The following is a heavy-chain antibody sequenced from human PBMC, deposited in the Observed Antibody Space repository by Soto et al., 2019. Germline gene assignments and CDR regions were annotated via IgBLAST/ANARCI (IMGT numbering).Heavy chain of an antibody. Sequence: SETLSLTCAVYGGSFSGYYWSWIRQPPGKGLEWIGEINHSGSTNYNPSLKSRATISVDTSKNQFSLKLSSVTAADTAVYYCARGTVIRSYYGMDVWGQATTVTVSS. CDR1: GGSFSGYY. D-gene: IGHD4-4*01. CDR3: ARGTVIRSYYGMDV. V-gene: IGHV4-34*01. J-gene: IGHJ6*02. CDR2: INHSGST.